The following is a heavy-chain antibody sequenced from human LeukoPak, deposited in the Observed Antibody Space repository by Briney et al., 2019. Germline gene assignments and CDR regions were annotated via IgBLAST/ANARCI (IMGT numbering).Heavy chain of an antibody. J-gene: IGHJ6*02. Sequence: HPGRSLRLSCVASGFTFSSYGMHWVRQAPGKGLEWVAVISYDGSNRDYADSLKGRFTISRDSSKNTLYLQMSSLRAEDTAVYYCANDYSNYYSYGMDVWGQGTTVTVSS. CDR2: ISYDGSNR. V-gene: IGHV3-30*18. CDR1: GFTFSSYG. CDR3: ANDYSNYYSYGMDV. D-gene: IGHD4-11*01.